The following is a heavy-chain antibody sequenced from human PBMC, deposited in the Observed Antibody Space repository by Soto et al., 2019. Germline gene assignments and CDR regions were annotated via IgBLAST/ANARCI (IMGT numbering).Heavy chain of an antibody. CDR3: ARESSDSSGYYQIDY. CDR1: GFTVSSNY. V-gene: IGHV3-53*01. CDR2: LYSDGRT. D-gene: IGHD3-22*01. Sequence: LRLSCAASGFTVSSNYMTWVRQAPGKGLEWVSVLYSDGRTVYADSAKGRFTISRDISKNTVYLQMNSLRAEDTAVYYCARESSDSSGYYQIDYWGQGTLVTVSS. J-gene: IGHJ4*02.